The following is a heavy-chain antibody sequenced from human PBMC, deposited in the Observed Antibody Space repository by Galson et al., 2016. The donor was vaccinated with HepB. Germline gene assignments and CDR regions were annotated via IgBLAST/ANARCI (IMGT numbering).Heavy chain of an antibody. D-gene: IGHD1-7*01. Sequence: TLSLTCSVSGAFISSGGYYYNWIRQHPGKGLEWIGSIHHSGTTYYKPSLKSRIIISVDLSENQFSLRLSSVTAADTAVYYCAIDRELLYNMDFWGRGTTVTVSS. CDR3: AIDRELLYNMDF. CDR2: IHHSGTT. V-gene: IGHV4-31*03. J-gene: IGHJ6*03. CDR1: GAFISSGGYY.